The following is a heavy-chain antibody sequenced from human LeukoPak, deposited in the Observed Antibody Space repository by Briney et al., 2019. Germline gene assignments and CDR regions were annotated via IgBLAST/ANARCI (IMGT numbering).Heavy chain of an antibody. Sequence: PSQTLSLTCTVSGGSISSGGYYWSWIRQPPGKGLEWIGYIYYSGSTNYNPSLKSRVTMSIDTSKNQFSLNLNSVTAADTAVYYCALDSSGWSDDSFDIWGHGTMVTVSS. CDR2: IYYSGST. D-gene: IGHD6-13*01. J-gene: IGHJ3*02. CDR1: GGSISSGGYY. CDR3: ALDSSGWSDDSFDI. V-gene: IGHV4-61*08.